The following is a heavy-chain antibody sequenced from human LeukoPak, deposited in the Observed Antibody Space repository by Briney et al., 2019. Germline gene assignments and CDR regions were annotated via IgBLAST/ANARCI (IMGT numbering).Heavy chain of an antibody. V-gene: IGHV4-61*02. CDR1: GGSISSGLYY. D-gene: IGHD6-13*01. CDR3: ASSSWLRDANFDS. J-gene: IGHJ4*02. Sequence: SQTLSLTCTVSGGSISSGLYYWSRIRQPAGKGLEWIGRIYNSGSPKYNPSLKSRVTISVVTSKNQFSLKLTSVTAADTAVYYCASSSWLRDANFDSWGQGTLVTVSS. CDR2: IYNSGSP.